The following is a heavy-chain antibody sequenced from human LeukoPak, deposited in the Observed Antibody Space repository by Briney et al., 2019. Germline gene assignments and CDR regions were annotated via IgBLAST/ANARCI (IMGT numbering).Heavy chain of an antibody. D-gene: IGHD4/OR15-4a*01. V-gene: IGHV3-15*01. CDR2: IKSKGDGETT. CDR3: AIDEPNYAPYDFDY. J-gene: IGHJ4*02. CDR1: RFTFSNAW. Sequence: GSLRLSCAASRFTFSNAWMNWVRQAPGKGLEWVGRIKSKGDGETTDYAAPVKGGFTISRDDSNNMVYLQMNSLKIEDTAVYYCAIDEPNYAPYDFDYWGQGTLVTVSS.